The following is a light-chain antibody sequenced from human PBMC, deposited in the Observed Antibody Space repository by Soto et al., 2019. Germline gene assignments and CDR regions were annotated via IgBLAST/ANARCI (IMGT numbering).Light chain of an antibody. CDR3: QQYNNWLYT. Sequence: EIVMTQSPVTLSVSPGERATLSCRASQSISTNLAWYQQKAGQAPRLLIYAASTRANGIPARFSGSGSGTDFTLTINSLQSEDFAVYYCQQYNNWLYTFGQGTKVDIK. V-gene: IGKV3-15*01. J-gene: IGKJ2*01. CDR2: AAS. CDR1: QSISTN.